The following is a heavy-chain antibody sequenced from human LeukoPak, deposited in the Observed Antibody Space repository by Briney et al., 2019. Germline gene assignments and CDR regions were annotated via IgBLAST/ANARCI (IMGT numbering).Heavy chain of an antibody. Sequence: GGSLRLSCAASGFTFSSYAMSWVRQAPEKGLEWVSTISGSGGSTYSADSVKGRFTISRDNSKNTLYLQMNSRRAEDTAVYYCARDSGDSSGYYYFDYWGQGTLVTVSS. J-gene: IGHJ4*02. D-gene: IGHD3-22*01. CDR2: ISGSGGST. V-gene: IGHV3-23*01. CDR3: ARDSGDSSGYYYFDY. CDR1: GFTFSSYA.